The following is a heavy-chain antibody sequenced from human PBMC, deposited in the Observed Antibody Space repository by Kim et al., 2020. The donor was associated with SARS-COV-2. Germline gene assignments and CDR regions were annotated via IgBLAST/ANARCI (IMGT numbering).Heavy chain of an antibody. J-gene: IGHJ4*02. CDR1: GFTFSSYG. V-gene: IGHV3-33*01. Sequence: GGSLRLSCAASGFTFSSYGMHWVRQAPGKGLEWVAVIWYDGSNKYYADSVKGRFTISRDNSKNTLYLQMNSLRAEDTAVYYCARPTYSSSPHLVYWGQGTLVTVSS. CDR2: IWYDGSNK. D-gene: IGHD6-6*01. CDR3: ARPTYSSSPHLVY.